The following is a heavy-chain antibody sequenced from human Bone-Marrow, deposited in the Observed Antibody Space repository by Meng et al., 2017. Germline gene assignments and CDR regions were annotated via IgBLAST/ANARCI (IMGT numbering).Heavy chain of an antibody. CDR3: ARGGSPGYGDYDY. CDR1: GGTFSSYA. D-gene: IGHD4-17*01. CDR2: IIPIFGTA. V-gene: IGHV1-69*06. J-gene: IGHJ4*02. Sequence: QVALVEAGGDVKEAGSSGKVSCKASGGTFSSYAISWVRQAPGQGLEWMGGIIPIFGTANYAQKFQGRVTITADKSTSTAYMELSSLRSEDTAVYYCARGGSPGYGDYDYWGQGTLVTVSS.